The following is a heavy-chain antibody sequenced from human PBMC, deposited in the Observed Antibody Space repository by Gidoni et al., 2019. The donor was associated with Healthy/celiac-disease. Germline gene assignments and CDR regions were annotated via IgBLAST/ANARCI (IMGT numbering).Heavy chain of an antibody. CDR3: ARDAYDPSGYYYGMDV. D-gene: IGHD5-12*01. CDR1: GGTFSSYA. J-gene: IGHJ6*02. CDR2: IIPILGIA. V-gene: IGHV1-69*09. Sequence: QVQLVQSGAEVKKPGSSVKVSCKASGGTFSSYAISGVRQAPGHGLEWMGRIIPILGIANYAQKFQGRVTITAEKATSTAYMELSSLRSEDTAVYYCARDAYDPSGYYYGMDVWGQGTTVTVSS.